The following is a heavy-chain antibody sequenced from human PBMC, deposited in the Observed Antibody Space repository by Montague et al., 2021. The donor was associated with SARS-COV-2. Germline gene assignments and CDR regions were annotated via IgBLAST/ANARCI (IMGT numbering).Heavy chain of an antibody. CDR1: GGSFSNYY. CDR2: IHHSGGT. CDR3: TRGRAISTLFVPHQRWFDP. D-gene: IGHD3-9*01. Sequence: SETLSLTCAVYGGSFSNYYWSWIRQPPGEGLQWIGEIHHSGGTNYNPSLKSRVTISVDTSKNQLPLKLSSVTAADTAVYYCTRGRAISTLFVPHQRWFDPWGQGTLVTVSS. V-gene: IGHV4-34*01. J-gene: IGHJ5*02.